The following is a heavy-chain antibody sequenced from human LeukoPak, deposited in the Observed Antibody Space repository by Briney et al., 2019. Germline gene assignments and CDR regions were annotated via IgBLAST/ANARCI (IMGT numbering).Heavy chain of an antibody. CDR3: AKDWKPDGVWDIDY. CDR2: VYGNAVDK. V-gene: IGHV3-23*01. CDR1: GFTFSRYT. D-gene: IGHD4-17*01. Sequence: GGSLRLSCATSGFTFSRYTMSWVRQAPGKGLEWVAGVYGNAVDKFYSASVRGRFTILKDNSKNMVFLQMDSLRADDTALYYCAKDWKPDGVWDIDYWGQGTQVTVSS. J-gene: IGHJ4*02.